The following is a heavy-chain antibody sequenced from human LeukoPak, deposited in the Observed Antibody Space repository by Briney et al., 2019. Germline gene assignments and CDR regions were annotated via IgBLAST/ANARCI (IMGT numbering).Heavy chain of an antibody. Sequence: GGSLRLSCAASGFTFSNYAMSWVRQAPGKGLEWVSSMSGSGGSTYYADSVKGRFTISRDNSKNTLYLQMNSLRPDDTAIYFCAAAYCVGDCYPTYFDYWGQGTLVTVSS. CDR3: AAAYCVGDCYPTYFDY. V-gene: IGHV3-23*01. CDR2: MSGSGGST. D-gene: IGHD2-21*02. CDR1: GFTFSNYA. J-gene: IGHJ4*02.